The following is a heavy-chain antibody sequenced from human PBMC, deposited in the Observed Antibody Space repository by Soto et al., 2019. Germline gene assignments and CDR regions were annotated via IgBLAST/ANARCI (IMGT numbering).Heavy chain of an antibody. CDR2: INPSGGST. CDR1: GYTFTSYY. V-gene: IGHV1-46*01. D-gene: IGHD2-2*02. Sequence: ASVKVSCKASGYTFTSYYMHWVRQAPGQGLEWMGIINPSGGSTSYAQKFQGRVTMTRDTSTSTVYMELSSLRSEDTAVYYCAREYCSSTSCYMFYYYYGIDVWGQGTTVTVSS. J-gene: IGHJ6*02. CDR3: AREYCSSTSCYMFYYYYGIDV.